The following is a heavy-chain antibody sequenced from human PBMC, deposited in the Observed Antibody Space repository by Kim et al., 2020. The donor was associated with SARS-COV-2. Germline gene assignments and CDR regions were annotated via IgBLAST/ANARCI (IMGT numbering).Heavy chain of an antibody. CDR3: AKGKVPLTPIVAFDI. D-gene: IGHD2-2*01. V-gene: IGHV3-9*01. CDR2: ISWNSGSI. J-gene: IGHJ3*02. Sequence: GGSLRLSCAASGFTFDDYAMHWVRQAPGKGLEWVSGISWNSGSIGYADSVKGRFTISRDNAKNSLYLQMNSLRAEDTALYYCAKGKVPLTPIVAFDIWGQGTMVTVSS. CDR1: GFTFDDYA.